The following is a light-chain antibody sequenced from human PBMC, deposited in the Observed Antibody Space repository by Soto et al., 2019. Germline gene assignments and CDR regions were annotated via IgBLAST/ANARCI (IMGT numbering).Light chain of an antibody. CDR3: QQYGSSPPIN. CDR2: GAS. V-gene: IGKV3-20*01. CDR1: QSVSSSY. Sequence: EIVLTQSPGTLSLSPGERATLSCRASQSVSSSYLAWYQQKPWQAPRLLIYGASSRATSIPDRFSGTGSGTDFTLTITRLEPEDCAVYYCQQYGSSPPINFSPGTRLEIK. J-gene: IGKJ5*01.